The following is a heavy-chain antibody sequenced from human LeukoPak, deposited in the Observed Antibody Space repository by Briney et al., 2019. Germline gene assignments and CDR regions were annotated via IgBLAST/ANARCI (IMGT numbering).Heavy chain of an antibody. J-gene: IGHJ4*02. CDR3: AKKGYYYDSSGYYYPY. CDR1: GFTFSSYA. CDR2: ISGSGGST. D-gene: IGHD3-22*01. V-gene: IGHV3-23*01. Sequence: PGGSLRLSCAASGFTFSSYAMSWVRQAPGKGLEWVSAISGSGGSTYYADSVKGRFTISRDNSKNTLYLQMNSLRAEDTAVYYCAKKGYYYDSSGYYYPYWGRGTLVTVSS.